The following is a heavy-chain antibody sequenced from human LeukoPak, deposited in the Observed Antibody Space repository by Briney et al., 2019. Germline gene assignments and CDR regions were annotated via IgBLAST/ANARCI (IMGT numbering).Heavy chain of an antibody. J-gene: IGHJ6*02. CDR3: ARVDSSGWTGGMDV. Sequence: GASVKVSCTASGGTFSSYAISWVRQAPGQGLEWMGGIIPIFGTANYAQKFQGRVTITADESTSTAYMELSSLRSEDTAVYYCARVDSSGWTGGMDVWGQGTTVTVS. D-gene: IGHD6-19*01. V-gene: IGHV1-69*13. CDR1: GGTFSSYA. CDR2: IIPIFGTA.